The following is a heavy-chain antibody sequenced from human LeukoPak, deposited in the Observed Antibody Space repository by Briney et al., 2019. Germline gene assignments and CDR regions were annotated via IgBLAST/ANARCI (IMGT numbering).Heavy chain of an antibody. J-gene: IGHJ4*02. D-gene: IGHD2-8*01. CDR3: VKDLYSDSFDY. Sequence: PGGSLRLSCAASGFTFSSSWMYWVRQAPGKGLVWVSRINGDGSSINYADSVKGRFTISRDNAKNTLYLQMNSLRTEDTAVYYCVKDLYSDSFDYWGQGTLVTVSS. CDR1: GFTFSSSW. CDR2: INGDGSSI. V-gene: IGHV3-74*01.